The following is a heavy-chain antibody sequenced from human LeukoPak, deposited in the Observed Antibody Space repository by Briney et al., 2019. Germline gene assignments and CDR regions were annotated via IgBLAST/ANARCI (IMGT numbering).Heavy chain of an antibody. D-gene: IGHD3-10*01. J-gene: IGHJ4*02. Sequence: PGGSLRLSCAASGFTFDDYGMNWVRQAPGKGLEWVSAISGSGGSTYYADSVKGRFTISRDNSKNTLYPQMNSLRAEDTAVYYCAKDRRAGSYDYWGQGTLVTVSS. V-gene: IGHV3-23*01. CDR3: AKDRRAGSYDY. CDR2: ISGSGGST. CDR1: GFTFDDYG.